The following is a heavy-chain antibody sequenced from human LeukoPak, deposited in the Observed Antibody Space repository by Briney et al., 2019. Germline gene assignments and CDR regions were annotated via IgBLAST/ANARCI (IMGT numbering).Heavy chain of an antibody. V-gene: IGHV4-39*01. J-gene: IGHJ4*02. CDR3: ARRVYGTSQYY. Sequence: SETLSLTCTVSGGSISNSNSFWAWIRQPPGKGLEWIGTIYYSGTTHYSPSLKSRVTISVDTSKNQFSLKLSSVTATDTALYYCARRVYGTSQYYWGQGTLVTVSS. D-gene: IGHD5/OR15-5a*01. CDR1: GGSISNSNSF. CDR2: IYYSGTT.